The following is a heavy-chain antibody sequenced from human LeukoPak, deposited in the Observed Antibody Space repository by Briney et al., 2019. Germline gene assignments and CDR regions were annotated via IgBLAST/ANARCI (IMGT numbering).Heavy chain of an antibody. Sequence: PSETLSLTCAVYGGSFSGYYWSWIRQPPGKGLEWIGEINRSGSTNYNPSLKSRVTISVDTSKNQFSLKLSSVTAADTAVYYCATSNRYSSGWRGFDYWGQGTLVTVSS. CDR3: ATSNRYSSGWRGFDY. CDR2: INRSGST. V-gene: IGHV4-34*01. J-gene: IGHJ4*02. D-gene: IGHD6-19*01. CDR1: GGSFSGYY.